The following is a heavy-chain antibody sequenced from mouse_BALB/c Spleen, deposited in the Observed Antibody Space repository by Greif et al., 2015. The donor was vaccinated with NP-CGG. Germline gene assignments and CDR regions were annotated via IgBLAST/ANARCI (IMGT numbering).Heavy chain of an antibody. CDR2: IWRGGST. CDR3: AKRGSYNWYFDV. CDR1: GFSLTSYG. Sequence: VQLQQSGPSLVQPSQSLSITCTVSGFSLTSYGVHWVRQSPGKGLEWLGVIWRGGSTDYNAAFMSRLSITKDNSKSQVFFKMNSPQADDTAIYYCAKRGSYNWYFDVWGAGTTVTVSS. V-gene: IGHV2-5-1*01. J-gene: IGHJ1*01. D-gene: IGHD1-1*02.